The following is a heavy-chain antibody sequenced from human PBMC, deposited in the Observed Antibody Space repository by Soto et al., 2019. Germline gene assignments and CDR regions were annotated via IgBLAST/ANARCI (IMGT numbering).Heavy chain of an antibody. CDR3: ARAIAAAGIWWFDP. CDR2: IIPIFGTA. J-gene: IGHJ5*02. D-gene: IGHD6-13*01. V-gene: IGHV1-69*13. CDR1: GGTVSSYA. Sequence: SVKVSCKACGGTVSSYAISWVRQAPGQGLEWMGGIIPIFGTANYAQKFQGRVTITADESTSTAYMELSSLRSEDTDVYYCARAIAAAGIWWFDPWGQGTLVTVSS.